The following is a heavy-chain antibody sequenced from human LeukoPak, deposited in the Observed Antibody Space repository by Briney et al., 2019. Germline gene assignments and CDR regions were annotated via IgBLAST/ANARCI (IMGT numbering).Heavy chain of an antibody. CDR3: ARSIAARLTRVVVAATLYDY. J-gene: IGHJ4*02. V-gene: IGHV4-39*07. Sequence: PSETLSLTCTVSGGSISSSSYDWGWIRQPPGKGLEWIGSIHYSGSTYYNPSLKSRVTISLDTSKNQFSLKLSSVTAADTAVYYCARSIAARLTRVVVAATLYDYWGQGTLVTVSS. D-gene: IGHD2-15*01. CDR2: IHYSGST. CDR1: GGSISSSSYD.